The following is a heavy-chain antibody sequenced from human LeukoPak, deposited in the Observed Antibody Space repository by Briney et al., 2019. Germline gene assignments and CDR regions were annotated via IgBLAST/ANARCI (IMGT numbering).Heavy chain of an antibody. CDR3: ARDHIWFGELLTCFDY. V-gene: IGHV3-21*01. D-gene: IGHD3-10*01. CDR2: ISSSSSYI. CDR1: GFTFSSYS. Sequence: GGSLRLSCAASGFTFSSYSMNWVRQAPGKGLEWVSSISSSSSYIYYADSVKGRFTISRDNSKNTLYLQMNSLRAEDTAVYYCARDHIWFGELLTCFDYWGQGTLVTVSS. J-gene: IGHJ4*02.